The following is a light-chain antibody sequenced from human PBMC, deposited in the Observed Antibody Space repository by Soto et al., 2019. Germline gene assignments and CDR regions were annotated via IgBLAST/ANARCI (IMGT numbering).Light chain of an antibody. V-gene: IGLV2-14*01. CDR2: EVT. Sequence: QSVLTQPASVSASPGQSITISCTGTSSDIGAYNYISWYQQHPGKAPKLMIYEVTNRPSGISSRFSGSRSGNTASLSISGLQAEDAADYYCSSFSSAIAFVFGTGTKLTVL. J-gene: IGLJ1*01. CDR3: SSFSSAIAFV. CDR1: SSDIGAYNY.